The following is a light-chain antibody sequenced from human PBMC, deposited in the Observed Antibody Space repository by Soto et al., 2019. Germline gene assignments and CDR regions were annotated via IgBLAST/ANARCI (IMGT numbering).Light chain of an antibody. CDR1: QSVGRD. J-gene: IGKJ5*01. Sequence: EIVLTQSPATLSLSPGERATLSCRASQSVGRDLAWYQQKSGQAPRLLIYDASNRATGIPARISGSGSGTDFTLTISSLEPEDFAVYYCQQRSNWPQITFGQGTRLEIK. CDR2: DAS. V-gene: IGKV3-11*01. CDR3: QQRSNWPQIT.